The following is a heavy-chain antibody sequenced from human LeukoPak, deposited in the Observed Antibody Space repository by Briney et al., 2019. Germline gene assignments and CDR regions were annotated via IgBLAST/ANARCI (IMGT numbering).Heavy chain of an antibody. CDR2: ISAYNGNT. J-gene: IGHJ4*02. V-gene: IGHV1-18*01. Sequence: ASVKVSFKASGYTFTSYGISWVRQAPGQGLEWMGWISAYNGNTNYAQKLQGRVTMTTDTSTSTAYMELRSLRSDDTAVYYCARDLENRITMVRGVLDYWGQGTLVTVSS. CDR1: GYTFTSYG. CDR3: ARDLENRITMVRGVLDY. D-gene: IGHD3-10*01.